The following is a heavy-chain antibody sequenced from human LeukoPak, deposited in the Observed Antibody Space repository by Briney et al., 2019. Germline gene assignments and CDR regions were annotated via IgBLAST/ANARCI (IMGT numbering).Heavy chain of an antibody. V-gene: IGHV1-18*01. CDR2: ISAYNGNT. CDR1: GYTFTSYG. Sequence: ASVKVSCKASGYTFTSYGISWVRQAPGQGLEWMGWISAYNGNTNYAQKLQGRVTMTTDTSTSTAYMELRSLRSDDTAVYYCARGTGTTFDYYYGMDVWGQGTTVTVSS. J-gene: IGHJ6*02. D-gene: IGHD1-1*01. CDR3: ARGTGTTFDYYYGMDV.